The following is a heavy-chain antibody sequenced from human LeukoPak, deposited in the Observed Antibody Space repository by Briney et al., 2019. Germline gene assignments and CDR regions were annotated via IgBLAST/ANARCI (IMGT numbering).Heavy chain of an antibody. J-gene: IGHJ4*02. CDR3: ARGIQLWLPLSFDY. D-gene: IGHD5-18*01. Sequence: PSQTLSLTCTVSGGSISSGGYYWSWIRQHPGKGLEWIGYIYYSGSTYYNPSLKSRVTISVDTSKNQFSLKLSSVTAADTAVYYCARGIQLWLPLSFDYWGQGTLVTVSP. V-gene: IGHV4-31*03. CDR2: IYYSGST. CDR1: GGSISSGGYY.